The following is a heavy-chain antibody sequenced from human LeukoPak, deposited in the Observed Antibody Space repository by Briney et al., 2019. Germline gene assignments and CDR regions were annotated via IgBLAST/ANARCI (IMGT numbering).Heavy chain of an antibody. V-gene: IGHV3-53*01. CDR1: GFTVSSTY. Sequence: GGSLRLSCAASGFTVSSTYMSWVRQTPGKGLEWVSVIYSGGKVYYIDSVKGRFTISRDNSKNTLFLQMDSLRVEDTAIYYCAKDLRNGDAYGFLDSWGQGTLVTVSS. J-gene: IGHJ4*02. CDR2: IYSGGKV. D-gene: IGHD2-21*02. CDR3: AKDLRNGDAYGFLDS.